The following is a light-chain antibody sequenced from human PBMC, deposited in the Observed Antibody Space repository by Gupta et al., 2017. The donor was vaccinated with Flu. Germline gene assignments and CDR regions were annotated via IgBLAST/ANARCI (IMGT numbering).Light chain of an antibody. J-gene: IGKJ1*01. CDR2: ASS. CDR3: QQSNNAPRT. CDR1: QSVRNY. V-gene: IGKV1-39*01. Sequence: EIQMTQSPSSLSASVGDRVTMTCRASQSVRNYINWYQQKPGKAPKLLIYASSSLQRGVPSRFSGGGFETDFSLTISRLQLEDFATYYCQQSNNAPRTFGPGTRV.